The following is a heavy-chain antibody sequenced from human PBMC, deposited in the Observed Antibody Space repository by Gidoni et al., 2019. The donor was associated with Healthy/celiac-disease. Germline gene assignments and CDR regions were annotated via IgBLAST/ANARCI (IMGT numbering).Heavy chain of an antibody. CDR1: GGSFSGYY. V-gene: IGHV4-34*01. J-gene: IGHJ4*02. Sequence: QVQLQQWGAGLLKPSETLSLTCAVYGGSFSGYYWSWIRQPPGKGLEWIGEINHSGSTNYNPSLKSRVTISVDTSKNQFSLKLSSVTAADTAVYYCARGRISYYYDSSGYYYQRPLDYWGQGTLVTVSS. CDR2: INHSGST. D-gene: IGHD3-22*01. CDR3: ARGRISYYYDSSGYYYQRPLDY.